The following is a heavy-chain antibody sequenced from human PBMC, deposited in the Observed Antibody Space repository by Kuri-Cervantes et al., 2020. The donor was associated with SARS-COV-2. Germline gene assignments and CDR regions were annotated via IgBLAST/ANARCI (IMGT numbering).Heavy chain of an antibody. CDR2: ISAYNGNT. J-gene: IGHJ5*02. CDR3: ATTSPYDSSGINWFDP. CDR1: GYTFTSYD. Sequence: ASVKVSCKASGYTFTSYDINWVRQAPGQGLEWMGWISAYNGNTNYAQKFQGRVTMTEDTSTDTAYMELSSLRSEDTAVYYCATTSPYDSSGINWFDPWGQGTLVTVSS. V-gene: IGHV1-18*01. D-gene: IGHD3-22*01.